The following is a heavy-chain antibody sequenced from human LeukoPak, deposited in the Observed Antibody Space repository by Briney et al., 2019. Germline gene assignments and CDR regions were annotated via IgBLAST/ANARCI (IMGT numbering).Heavy chain of an antibody. J-gene: IGHJ6*03. Sequence: VASVKVSCKASGYTFTGYYMHWVRQAPGQGLEWMGWINPNSGGTNYAQKFQGRVTMTRDTSISTAYMELSRLRSDDTAVYYCARVSLEGGYYYYYYMDVWGKRTTVTVSS. CDR2: INPNSGGT. D-gene: IGHD1-1*01. CDR3: ARVSLEGGYYYYYYMDV. CDR1: GYTFTGYY. V-gene: IGHV1-2*02.